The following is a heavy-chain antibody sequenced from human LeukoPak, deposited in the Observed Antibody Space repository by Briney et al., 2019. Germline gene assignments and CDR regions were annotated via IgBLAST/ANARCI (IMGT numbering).Heavy chain of an antibody. D-gene: IGHD3-10*01. J-gene: IGHJ4*02. CDR2: IYYSGST. CDR3: ASYGSGSYYPPNFLDY. Sequence: SETLSFTCIVSGGSISSSSYYWGWFRQPPGKGLEWIGRIYYSGSTYYNPSLKSRVTISVDTSKNQFSLKLSSVTAADTAVYYCASYGSGSYYPPNFLDYWGQGTLVTVSS. CDR1: GGSISSSSYY. V-gene: IGHV4-39*01.